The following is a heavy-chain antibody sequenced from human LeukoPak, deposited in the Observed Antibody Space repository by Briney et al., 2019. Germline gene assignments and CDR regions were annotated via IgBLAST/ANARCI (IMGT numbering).Heavy chain of an antibody. CDR3: AKGGRMTVTTSSYYYMDV. Sequence: PGGSLRLSCAASGFTFDDCAMHWVRQAPGKGLEWVSGISWNSGSIGYADSVKGRFTISRDDAKNSLYLQMNSLRAEDTALYYCAKGGRMTVTTSSYYYMDVWGKGTTVTVSS. CDR2: ISWNSGSI. V-gene: IGHV3-9*01. D-gene: IGHD4-17*01. CDR1: GFTFDDCA. J-gene: IGHJ6*03.